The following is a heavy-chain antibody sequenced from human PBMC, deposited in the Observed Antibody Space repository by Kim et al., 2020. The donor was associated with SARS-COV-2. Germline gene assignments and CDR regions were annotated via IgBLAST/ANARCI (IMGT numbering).Heavy chain of an antibody. D-gene: IGHD6-13*01. Sequence: LSLTCAASGFTFSSYAMHWVRQAPGKGLEWVAVISYDGSNKYYADSVKGRFTISRDNSKNTLYLQMNSLRAEDTAVYYCARVVRSGIAAARGNYYYYGMDVWGQGTTVTVSS. CDR2: ISYDGSNK. V-gene: IGHV3-30*04. CDR3: ARVVRSGIAAARGNYYYYGMDV. CDR1: GFTFSSYA. J-gene: IGHJ6*02.